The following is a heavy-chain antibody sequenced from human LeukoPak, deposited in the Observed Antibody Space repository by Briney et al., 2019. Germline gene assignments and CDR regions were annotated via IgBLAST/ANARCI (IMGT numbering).Heavy chain of an antibody. D-gene: IGHD3-9*01. V-gene: IGHV4-34*01. Sequence: SETLSLTGAVYGGSFSGYYWSWIRQPPGKGLEWIGEINHSGSTNYNPSLKSRVTISVDTSKNQFSLKLSSVTAADTAVYYCARGETLRYFDWLSDYFDYWGQGTLVTVSS. CDR3: ARGETLRYFDWLSDYFDY. CDR2: INHSGST. J-gene: IGHJ4*02. CDR1: GGSFSGYY.